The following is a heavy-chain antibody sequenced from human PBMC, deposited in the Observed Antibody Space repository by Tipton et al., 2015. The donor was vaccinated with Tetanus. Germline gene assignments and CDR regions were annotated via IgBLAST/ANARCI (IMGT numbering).Heavy chain of an antibody. J-gene: IGHJ2*01. V-gene: IGHV4-59*01. Sequence: LRLSCTVSGDSIRSYYLTWIRQPPGKGLQWIGNIIYGGNANYNPSLKSRVSISADSSKNQFSLNVSSVTAADTAVYYCARERIRLIGEVVFRFFDVWGRGTLVTVSS. CDR1: GDSIRSYY. CDR2: IIYGGNA. CDR3: ARERIRLIGEVVFRFFDV. D-gene: IGHD3-3*02.